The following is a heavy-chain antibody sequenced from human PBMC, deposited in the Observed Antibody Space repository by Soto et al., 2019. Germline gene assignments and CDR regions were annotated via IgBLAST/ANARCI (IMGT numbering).Heavy chain of an antibody. CDR2: ISAYNGNT. CDR1: GYTFTSYG. V-gene: IGHV1-18*04. CDR3: ASPSSTTVTTPEKYYGMDV. D-gene: IGHD4-4*01. Sequence: ASVKVACKASGYTFTSYGISCVRQAPGEGLEWMGWISAYNGNTNYAQKLQGRVTMTTHTSTSTAYMELRSLRSDDTAVYYCASPSSTTVTTPEKYYGMDVWGQGTTVTVSS. J-gene: IGHJ6*02.